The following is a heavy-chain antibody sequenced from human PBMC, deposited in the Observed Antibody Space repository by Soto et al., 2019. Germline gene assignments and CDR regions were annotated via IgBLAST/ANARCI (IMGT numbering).Heavy chain of an antibody. V-gene: IGHV3-53*01. CDR2: IYSGGST. Sequence: PGXSKSLSCTASGFPFSSYAMSWVRPDLGKGLEWVSVIYSGGSTYYADSVKGRFTISRDNSKNTLYLQMNSLRAEDTAVYYCARDGYYDFWSGPGYYYGRDVWGQGTTVTVSA. J-gene: IGHJ6*01. CDR3: ARDGYYDFWSGPGYYYGRDV. D-gene: IGHD3-3*01. CDR1: GFPFSSYA.